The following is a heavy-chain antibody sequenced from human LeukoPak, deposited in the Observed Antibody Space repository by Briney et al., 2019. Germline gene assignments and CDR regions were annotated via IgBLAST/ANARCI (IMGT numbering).Heavy chain of an antibody. CDR1: GGSISSSSYY. CDR2: IYYSGST. J-gene: IGHJ4*02. D-gene: IGHD2-15*01. V-gene: IGHV4-39*01. Sequence: SETLSLTCTVSGGSISSSSYYWGWIRQPPGKGLEWIGSIYYSGSTYYNPSLKSRVTISVDTSKNQFSLKLSSVTAADTAVYYCARAPYCSGGSCYHLDYWGQGTLVTVSS. CDR3: ARAPYCSGGSCYHLDY.